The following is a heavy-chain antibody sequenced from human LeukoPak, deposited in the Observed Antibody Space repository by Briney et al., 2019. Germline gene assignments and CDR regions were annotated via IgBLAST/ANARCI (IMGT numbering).Heavy chain of an antibody. CDR3: ARLTRGYSYGSPRVGMDV. D-gene: IGHD5-18*01. CDR1: GGSFSGYY. V-gene: IGHV4-34*01. Sequence: SETLSLTCAVYGGSFSGYYWSWIRQPPGKGLEWIGEINHSGSTNYNPSLKSRVTISVDTSKNQFSLKLSSVTAADTAVYYCARLTRGYSYGSPRVGMDVWGKGTTVTVSS. CDR2: INHSGST. J-gene: IGHJ6*04.